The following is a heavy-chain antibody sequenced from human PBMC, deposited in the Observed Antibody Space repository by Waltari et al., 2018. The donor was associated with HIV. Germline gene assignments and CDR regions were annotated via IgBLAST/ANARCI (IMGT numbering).Heavy chain of an antibody. CDR3: AYTRDYGGNVGFDY. D-gene: IGHD4-17*01. J-gene: IGHJ4*02. V-gene: IGHV4-59*08. CDR1: GGSISSYY. CDR2: IYYSGST. Sequence: QVQLQESGPGLVKPSETLSLTCTVSGGSISSYYWSWIRQSPGKGLEWIGYIYYSGSTNYNPSLKSRVTISVDTSKNQFSLKLSSVTAADTAVYYCAYTRDYGGNVGFDYWGQGTLVTVSS.